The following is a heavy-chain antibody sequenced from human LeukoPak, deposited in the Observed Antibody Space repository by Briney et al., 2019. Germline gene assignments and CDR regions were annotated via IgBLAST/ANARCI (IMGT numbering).Heavy chain of an antibody. CDR2: IPSSGDRT. D-gene: IGHD6-13*01. J-gene: IGHJ4*02. V-gene: IGHV3-23*01. CDR3: AKGASAGAMFYFDY. Sequence: GGSLRLSCAASGFTFSSYAMSWVRQAPGKGLEWVSSIPSSGDRTYYADSVRGRSAISRDNSKDTLYLQTNSLRDEDTAVYYCAKGASAGAMFYFDYGGQGTLVTVSS. CDR1: GFTFSSYA.